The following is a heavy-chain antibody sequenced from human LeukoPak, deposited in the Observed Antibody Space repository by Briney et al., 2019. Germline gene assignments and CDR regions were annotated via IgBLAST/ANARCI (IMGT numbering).Heavy chain of an antibody. V-gene: IGHV3-7*01. CDR2: IKQDGSEK. Sequence: GGSLRLSCAASGFTFSSNWMSWVRQAPGKGLEWVANIKQDGSEKYYVDSVKGRFTITRDNAKNSLYLQMNSLRAEDTAVYYCAREGYWGQGTLVTVSS. CDR1: GFTFSSNW. CDR3: AREGY. J-gene: IGHJ4*02.